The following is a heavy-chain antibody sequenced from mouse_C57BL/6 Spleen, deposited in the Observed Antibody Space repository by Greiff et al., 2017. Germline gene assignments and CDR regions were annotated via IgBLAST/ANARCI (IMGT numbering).Heavy chain of an antibody. V-gene: IGHV1-26*01. CDR2: INPNNGGT. J-gene: IGHJ2*01. CDR1: GYTFTDYY. Sequence: EVQLQQSGPELVQPGASVKISCKASGYTFTDYYMNWVKQSHGKSLEWIGDINPNNGGTSYNQKFKGKATLTVDKSSSTAYMELRSLTSEDSAVYYCARDYFDDWGQGTTLTVSS. CDR3: ARDYFDD.